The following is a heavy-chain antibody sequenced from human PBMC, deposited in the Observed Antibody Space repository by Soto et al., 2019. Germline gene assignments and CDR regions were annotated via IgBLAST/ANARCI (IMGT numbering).Heavy chain of an antibody. V-gene: IGHV1-18*01. D-gene: IGHD1-26*01. J-gene: IGHJ6*02. CDR3: ARVRSSGSYSRGSYSYNDMDV. Sequence: GASVKVSCKASGYTFTSYGITCVLQAPGQGLEWTGWISTYNGNTNYAQNRQGRVTMTTDTSTSTAFLELRSLRSDDTAVFYCARVRSSGSYSRGSYSYNDMDVWGQGTTVTLSS. CDR2: ISTYNGNT. CDR1: GYTFTSYG.